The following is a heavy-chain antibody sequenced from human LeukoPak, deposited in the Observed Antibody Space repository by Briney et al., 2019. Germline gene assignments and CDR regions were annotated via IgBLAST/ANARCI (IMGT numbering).Heavy chain of an antibody. V-gene: IGHV1-18*01. Sequence: SAYNGNTNYAQKLQGRVTMTTDTSTSTAYMELRSLRSDDTAVYYCARNYYDSSGYHGAFDIWGQGTMVTVSS. CDR2: SAYNGNT. CDR3: ARNYYDSSGYHGAFDI. D-gene: IGHD3-22*01. J-gene: IGHJ3*02.